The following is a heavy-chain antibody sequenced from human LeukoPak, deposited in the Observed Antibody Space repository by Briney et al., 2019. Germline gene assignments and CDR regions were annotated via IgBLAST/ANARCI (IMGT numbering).Heavy chain of an antibody. CDR3: AIRWVGSGVNCPGSNWVDP. CDR2: INYSGNT. V-gene: IGHV4-39*07. CDR1: SGSISSSNSY. Sequence: PSEPLSLTCTVSSGSISSSNSYWVWIRQPPGKGPQWLGSINYSGNTYYQASLRSRVTMSVDTSKSQFSLELTSVTGADRAILFCAIRWVGSGVNCPGSNWVDPWGKGTLVTVSS. J-gene: IGHJ5*02. D-gene: IGHD2-15*01.